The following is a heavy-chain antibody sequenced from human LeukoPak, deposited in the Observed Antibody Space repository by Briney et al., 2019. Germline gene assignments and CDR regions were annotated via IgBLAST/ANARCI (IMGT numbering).Heavy chain of an antibody. CDR3: ASAPYSSGWYALDY. V-gene: IGHV1-8*01. CDR1: GYTFTTYY. Sequence: GASVKVSCKASGYTFTTYYMHWVRQATGQGLEWMGWMNPNSGNTGYAQKFQGRVTMTRNTSISTAYMELSSLRSEDTAVYYCASAPYSSGWYALDYWGQGTLVTVSS. J-gene: IGHJ4*02. CDR2: MNPNSGNT. D-gene: IGHD6-19*01.